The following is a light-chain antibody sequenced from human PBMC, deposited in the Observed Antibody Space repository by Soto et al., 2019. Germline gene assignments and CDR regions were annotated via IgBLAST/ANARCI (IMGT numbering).Light chain of an antibody. CDR1: SSDVGSYKF. Sequence: QSALTQPPSASGSPGQSVTISCTGTSSDVGSYKFVSWYQQHPGKAPKLMMYEVSKRPSGVPDRFSGSKSGNTASLTVSGLQAEDEADYFCTSYTSTIPYVFGSGTKVTVL. V-gene: IGLV2-8*01. CDR3: TSYTSTIPYV. J-gene: IGLJ1*01. CDR2: EVS.